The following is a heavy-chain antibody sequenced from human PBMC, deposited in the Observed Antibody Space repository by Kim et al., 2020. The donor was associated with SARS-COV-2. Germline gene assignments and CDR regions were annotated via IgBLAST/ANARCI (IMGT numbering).Heavy chain of an antibody. CDR3: ARVGLGELYPFDY. J-gene: IGHJ4*02. V-gene: IGHV3-74*01. Sequence: GGSLRLSCAASGFSSSIYWMHWVRQAPGKGLVWVSHINSDGSSTSYADSVKGRFTTSRDNAKNTLYLQMNSLRAEDTAVYYCARVGLGELYPFDYWGQGTLVTVSS. CDR2: INSDGSST. CDR1: GFSSSIYW. D-gene: IGHD3-10*01.